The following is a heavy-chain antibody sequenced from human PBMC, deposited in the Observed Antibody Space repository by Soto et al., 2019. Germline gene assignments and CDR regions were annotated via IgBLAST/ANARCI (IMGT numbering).Heavy chain of an antibody. D-gene: IGHD4-17*01. CDR1: GGTFSSYA. J-gene: IGHJ6*02. Sequence: QVQLVQSGAEVKKPGSSVKVSCKASGGTFSSYAISWVRQAPGQGLEWMGGIIPIFGTANYAQKFQGRVTITADDSTSTAYMELSSLRSEDTAVYYCARDLSGDYGDYYYGMDVWGQGTTVTVSS. CDR2: IIPIFGTA. CDR3: ARDLSGDYGDYYYGMDV. V-gene: IGHV1-69*01.